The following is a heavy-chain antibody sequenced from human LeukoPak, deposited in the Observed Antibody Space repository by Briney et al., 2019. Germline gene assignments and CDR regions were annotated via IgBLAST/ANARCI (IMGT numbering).Heavy chain of an antibody. CDR2: ISAYNGNT. CDR3: ARGPSRDGYNPLYDY. Sequence: ASVKVSCKASGYTFTSYGISWGRQAPGQGLEWMGWISAYNGNTNYAQKLQGRVTMTTDTSTSTAYMELRSMRSDDTAVYYCARGPSRDGYNPLYDYWGQGTLVTVSS. D-gene: IGHD5-24*01. V-gene: IGHV1-18*01. J-gene: IGHJ4*02. CDR1: GYTFTSYG.